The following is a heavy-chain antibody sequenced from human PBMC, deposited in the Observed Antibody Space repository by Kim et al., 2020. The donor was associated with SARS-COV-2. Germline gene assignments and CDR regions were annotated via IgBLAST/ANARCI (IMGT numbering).Heavy chain of an antibody. D-gene: IGHD2-21*02. V-gene: IGHV1-3*01. J-gene: IGHJ4*02. CDR3: ARGVVVVTAISFDY. Sequence: SQKFQGRVTITRDTSASTAYMELSSLRSEDTAVYYCARGVVVVTAISFDYWGQGTLVTVSS.